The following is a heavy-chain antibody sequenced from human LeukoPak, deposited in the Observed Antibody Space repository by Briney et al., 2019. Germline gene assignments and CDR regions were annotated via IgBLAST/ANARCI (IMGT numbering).Heavy chain of an antibody. CDR3: ARAIRPTYIPYYYYYYMDV. CDR1: GGSISSSSYY. CDR2: IYYSEST. D-gene: IGHD2-2*02. Sequence: SETLSLTCTVSGGSISSSSYYWSWIRQPPGKGLEWIGYIYYSESTNYNPSLKSRVTISVDTSKNQFSLKLSSVTAADTAVYYCARAIRPTYIPYYYYYYMDVWGKGTTVTISS. J-gene: IGHJ6*03. V-gene: IGHV4-61*01.